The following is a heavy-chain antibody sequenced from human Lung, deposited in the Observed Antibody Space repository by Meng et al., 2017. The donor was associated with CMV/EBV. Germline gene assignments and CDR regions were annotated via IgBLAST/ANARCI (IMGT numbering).Heavy chain of an antibody. CDR1: GYSFASYW. J-gene: IGHJ3*02. D-gene: IGHD2-21*01. V-gene: IGHV5-51*01. Sequence: GEXXKISCKGSGYSFASYWIAWVRQMPGKGLEWMGIIYPGDSDTRYSPSFQGQVTISADQSISTAYLQWSSLKASDTAMYYCARRDRAYCGGNCYREAFDIWXTGKMV. CDR3: ARRDRAYCGGNCYREAFDI. CDR2: IYPGDSDT.